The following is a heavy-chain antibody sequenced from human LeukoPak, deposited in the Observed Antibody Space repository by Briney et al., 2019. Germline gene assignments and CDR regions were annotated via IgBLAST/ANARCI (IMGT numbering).Heavy chain of an antibody. J-gene: IGHJ6*02. D-gene: IGHD2-2*01. V-gene: IGHV4-4*07. Sequence: SETLSLTCTVSGGSISSYYWSWIRQPAGKGLEWIGRIYTSGSTNYNPSLKSRVTMSVDTSKNQFSLKLSSVTAADTAVYYCARDSVGLVPAANGYSGYEEVLNYYYYYGMDVWGQGTTVTVSS. CDR2: IYTSGST. CDR1: GGSISSYY. CDR3: ARDSVGLVPAANGYSGYEEVLNYYYYYGMDV.